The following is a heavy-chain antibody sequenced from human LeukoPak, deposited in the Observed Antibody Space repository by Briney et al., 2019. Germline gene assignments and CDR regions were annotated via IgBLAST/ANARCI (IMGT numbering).Heavy chain of an antibody. J-gene: IGHJ6*02. V-gene: IGHV3-23*01. Sequence: TGGSLRLSCAASGFTFSSYAMSWVRQAPGKGLEWVSAISGSGGSTYYADSVKGRFTISRDNSKNTPYLQMNSLRAEDTAVYYCAKKEAFCSGGSCYSNGMDVWGQGTTVTVSS. D-gene: IGHD2-15*01. CDR2: ISGSGGST. CDR3: AKKEAFCSGGSCYSNGMDV. CDR1: GFTFSSYA.